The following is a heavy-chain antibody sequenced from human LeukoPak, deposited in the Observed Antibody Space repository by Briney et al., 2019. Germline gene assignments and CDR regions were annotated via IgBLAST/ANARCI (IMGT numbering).Heavy chain of an antibody. J-gene: IGHJ5*02. CDR1: GDSISSNY. Sequence: SETLSLTCSVFGDSISSNYWSWIRQPPGKGLEWIGYIYYSGSTNYNPSLKSRVTISVDTSKNQFSLQLNSVTPEDTAVYYCAREEVASTRRSRNWFDPWGQGTLVTVSS. V-gene: IGHV4-59*12. CDR2: IYYSGST. D-gene: IGHD5-24*01. CDR3: AREEVASTRRSRNWFDP.